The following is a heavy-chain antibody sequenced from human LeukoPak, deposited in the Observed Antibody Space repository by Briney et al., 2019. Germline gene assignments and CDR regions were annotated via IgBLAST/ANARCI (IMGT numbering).Heavy chain of an antibody. V-gene: IGHV4-34*01. D-gene: IGHD2-21*01. CDR1: SGSFSGYY. CDR2: INHSGST. CDR3: ATRLRWFDP. J-gene: IGHJ5*02. Sequence: ETLSLTCAVYSGSFSGYYWSWIRQPPGKGLEWIGEINHSGSTNYNPSLKSRVTISVDTSKNQFSLKLSSVTAADTAVYYCATRLRWFDPWGQGTLVTVSS.